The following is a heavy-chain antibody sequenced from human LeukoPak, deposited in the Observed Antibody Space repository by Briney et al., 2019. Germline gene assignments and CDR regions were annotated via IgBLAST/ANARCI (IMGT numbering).Heavy chain of an antibody. CDR1: GFTFSTYG. V-gene: IGHV3-30*02. D-gene: IGHD2-2*01. CDR3: AKASSDTVLVPVDYFDY. CDR2: IRYDGSNK. J-gene: IGHJ4*02. Sequence: GGSLRLSCAASGFTFSTYGIHWVRQAPGKGLEWVAFIRYDGSNKYYADSVKGRFTISRDNSENTLYLQMNSLRAEDTAIYYCAKASSDTVLVPVDYFDYWGQGTLVTVSS.